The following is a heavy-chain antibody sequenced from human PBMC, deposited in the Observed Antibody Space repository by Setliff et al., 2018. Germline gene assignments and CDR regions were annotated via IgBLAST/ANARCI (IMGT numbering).Heavy chain of an antibody. V-gene: IGHV3-7*01. CDR2: IKQDGSEK. CDR1: GFTFSRYW. Sequence: LRLSCAASGFTFSRYWMSWVRQAPGKGLEWVANIKQDGSEKYYVDSVKGRFTISRDNAKNSLYLQMNSLRAEDTAVYYCARDHAYGSQYYYYYYGMDVWGQGTTVTVSS. CDR3: ARDHAYGSQYYYYYYGMDV. D-gene: IGHD3-10*01. J-gene: IGHJ6*02.